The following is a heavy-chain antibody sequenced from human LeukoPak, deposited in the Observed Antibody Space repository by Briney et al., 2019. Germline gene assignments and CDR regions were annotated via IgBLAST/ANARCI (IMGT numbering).Heavy chain of an antibody. J-gene: IGHJ4*02. Sequence: SETLSLTCAVYGGSFSGYYWSWIRQPPGKGLEWIGEINHSGSTNYNPSLKGRVTISVDTSKNQFSLKLSSVTTADTAVYYCARGRGRYYDSSGYPGYFDYWGQGTLVTVSS. V-gene: IGHV4-34*01. D-gene: IGHD3-22*01. CDR3: ARGRGRYYDSSGYPGYFDY. CDR2: INHSGST. CDR1: GGSFSGYY.